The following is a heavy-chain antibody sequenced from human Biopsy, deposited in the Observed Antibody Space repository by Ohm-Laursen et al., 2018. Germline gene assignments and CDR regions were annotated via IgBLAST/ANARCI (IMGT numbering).Heavy chain of an antibody. CDR3: ARAVGIAAAPIDY. CDR2: INSSGSTK. V-gene: IGHV3-11*01. J-gene: IGHJ4*02. D-gene: IGHD2-15*01. Sequence: SLRLSCAASGLSIGTNYMSWIRQAPGRGLEWVSDINSSGSTKYHAESVKGRFTISRDNAMNSVYLQMNSLRGEDTAVYYCARAVGIAAAPIDYWGQGTLVTVSS. CDR1: GLSIGTNY.